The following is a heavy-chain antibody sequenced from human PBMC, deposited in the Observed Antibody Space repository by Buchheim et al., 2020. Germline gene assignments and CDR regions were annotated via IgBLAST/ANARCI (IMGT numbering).Heavy chain of an antibody. Sequence: EVQLLESGGGLVQPGGSLRLSCAASGFTFSSFAMSWARQAPGKGLEWVSAISASSTYYADSVKGRFTISREKSHKTQYMHMNSLRAEDTAIYYCARSGGPPLRYYFDYWGQGTL. J-gene: IGHJ4*02. CDR3: ARSGGPPLRYYFDY. V-gene: IGHV3-23*01. CDR1: GFTFSSFA. CDR2: ISASST. D-gene: IGHD2-15*01.